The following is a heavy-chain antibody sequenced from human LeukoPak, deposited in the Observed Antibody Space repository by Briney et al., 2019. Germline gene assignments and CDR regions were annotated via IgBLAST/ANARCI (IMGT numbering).Heavy chain of an antibody. J-gene: IGHJ4*02. Sequence: SCKASGYTFTGYYMHWVRQAPGKGLEWVAFVRYDGSNEYYADSVKGRFTISKDNSKNTLFLQLDSLRADDTAAYYCARSSVIRYRSSWFDYWGQGTLVTVSS. V-gene: IGHV3-30*04. CDR3: ARSSVIRYRSSWFDY. CDR1: GYTFTGYY. CDR2: VRYDGSNE. D-gene: IGHD6-13*01.